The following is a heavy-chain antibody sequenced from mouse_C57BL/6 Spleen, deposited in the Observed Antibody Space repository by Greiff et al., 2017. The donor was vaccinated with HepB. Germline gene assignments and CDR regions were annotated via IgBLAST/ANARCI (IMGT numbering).Heavy chain of an antibody. J-gene: IGHJ4*01. D-gene: IGHD2-1*01. CDR2: INPYNGGT. V-gene: IGHV1-19*01. Sequence: EVQLQQSGPVLVKPGASVKMSCKASGYTFTDYYMNWVKQSHGKSLEWIGVINPYNGGTSYNQKFKGKATLTVDKSSSTAYMELNSLTSEDSAVYYCARDYGNYLAMDYWGQGTSVTVSS. CDR3: ARDYGNYLAMDY. CDR1: GYTFTDYY.